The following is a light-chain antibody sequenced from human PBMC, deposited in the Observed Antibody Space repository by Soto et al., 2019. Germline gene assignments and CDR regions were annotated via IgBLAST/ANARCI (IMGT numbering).Light chain of an antibody. V-gene: IGKV3-20*01. J-gene: IGKJ5*01. CDR3: QQYRTLPIN. CDR2: GAS. CDR1: QVTSRY. Sequence: ENVLTQSPGTLSLSPGERATLSCRASQVTSRYLSWYQQRPGQAPRLLNYGASSRATGIPDRFSGSESGTDFTLTISRLEPEDYAMYYCQQYRTLPINLGQGTRLEIK.